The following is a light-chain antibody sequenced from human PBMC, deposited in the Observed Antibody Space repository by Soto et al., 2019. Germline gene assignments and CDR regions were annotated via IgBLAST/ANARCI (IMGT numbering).Light chain of an antibody. J-gene: IGKJ3*01. V-gene: IGKV3-20*01. CDR2: GVS. CDR1: QSVSSSY. Sequence: TQPTATLSLSPGERVTLSCRASQSVSSSYLAWYQQKPGQAPRLLIYGVSNRATDIPDRFTGSGSGTDFTLSITRLEPEDFAVYYCQQYGNSPFTFGQGTKVDI. CDR3: QQYGNSPFT.